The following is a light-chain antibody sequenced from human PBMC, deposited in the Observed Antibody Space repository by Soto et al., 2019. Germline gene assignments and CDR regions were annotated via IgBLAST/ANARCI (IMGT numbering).Light chain of an antibody. J-gene: IGKJ4*01. CDR3: QQRSNWLT. CDR2: DAS. CDR1: QSVSSY. V-gene: IGKV3-11*01. Sequence: EIVLTQSPATLSLSPGVRSTLSCRASQSVSSYLAWYQQKPGQAPRLLIYDASNRATGIPARFSGSGSGTDFTLTSSSLEPEDFAVYFCQQRSNWLTFGGGTKVEIK.